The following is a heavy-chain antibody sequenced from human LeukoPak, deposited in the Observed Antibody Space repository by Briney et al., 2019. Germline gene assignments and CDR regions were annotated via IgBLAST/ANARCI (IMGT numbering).Heavy chain of an antibody. J-gene: IGHJ6*04. CDR1: GGSISSGGYY. V-gene: IGHV4-31*03. CDR3: ARDLPDEGYYYGMDV. Sequence: SQTLSLTCTVSGGSISSGGYYWSWIRQHPGKGLEWIGYIYYSGSTYYNPSLKSRVTISVDTSKNQFSLKLSSVTAADTAVYSWARDLPDEGYYYGMDVGGKGTTVTVSS. CDR2: IYYSGST.